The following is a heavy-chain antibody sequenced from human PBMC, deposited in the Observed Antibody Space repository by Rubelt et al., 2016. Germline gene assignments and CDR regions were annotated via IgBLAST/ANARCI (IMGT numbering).Heavy chain of an antibody. CDR1: G. CDR2: ISAYNGNT. Sequence: GISWVRQAPGQGLERMGWISAYNGNTNYAQKLQGRVTMTTDTSTSTAYMELRSLRSDDTAVYYCARDAPMIHHYYGMDVWGQGTTVTVSS. D-gene: IGHD3-22*01. V-gene: IGHV1-18*01. CDR3: ARDAPMIHHYYGMDV. J-gene: IGHJ6*02.